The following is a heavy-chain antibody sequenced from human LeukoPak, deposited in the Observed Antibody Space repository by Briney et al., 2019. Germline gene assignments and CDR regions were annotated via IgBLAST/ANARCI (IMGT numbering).Heavy chain of an antibody. D-gene: IGHD5-24*01. Sequence: GGALRLSCAASGFTFSSYAMSWVRQAPGKGLQWVSAISGSGGTIYYADSVKGRFTISRDNSKNTLYLQMNSLRAEDTAVYYCAKVQEMATILPPFHYCGLGTLVTVSS. CDR1: GFTFSSYA. CDR2: ISGSGGTI. J-gene: IGHJ4*02. V-gene: IGHV3-23*01. CDR3: AKVQEMATILPPFHY.